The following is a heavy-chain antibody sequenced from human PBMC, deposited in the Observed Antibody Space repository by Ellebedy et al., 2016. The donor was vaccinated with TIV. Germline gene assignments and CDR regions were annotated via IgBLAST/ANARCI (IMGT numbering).Heavy chain of an antibody. J-gene: IGHJ4*02. V-gene: IGHV3-23*01. CDR2: ISGSGDGT. CDR3: AKDLSIALPTIFHY. D-gene: IGHD5-24*01. Sequence: GESLKISCATSGFALTSYAMSWVRHVPGAGLGWVSSISGSGDGTNYANPVKGRFTISRDISKNTVYLQMNSLRVEDSAVYYCAKDLSIALPTIFHYWGQGTLVTVSS. CDR1: GFALTSYA.